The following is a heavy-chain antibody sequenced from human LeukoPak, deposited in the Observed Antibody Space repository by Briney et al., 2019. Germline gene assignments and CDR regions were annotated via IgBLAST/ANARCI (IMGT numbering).Heavy chain of an antibody. CDR2: IYYSGST. D-gene: IGHD1-1*01. Sequence: PSETLSLTCTVSGGSISSGDYYWSWIRQPPGKGLEWIGYIYYSGSTYYNPSLKSRVTISVDTSKNQFSLKLSSVSAADTAVYYCAREAINWNYRDYWGQGTLVTVSS. J-gene: IGHJ4*02. CDR3: AREAINWNYRDY. CDR1: GGSISSGDYY. V-gene: IGHV4-30-4*08.